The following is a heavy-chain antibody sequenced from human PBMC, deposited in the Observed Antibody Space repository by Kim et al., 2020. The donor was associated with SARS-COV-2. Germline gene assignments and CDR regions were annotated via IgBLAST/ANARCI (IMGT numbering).Heavy chain of an antibody. CDR3: ARHGGSSWYGGYYYGMDV. D-gene: IGHD6-13*01. CDR1: GYSFTSYW. Sequence: GESLKISCKGSGYSFTSYWIGWVRQMPGKGLEWMGIIYPGDSDTRYSPSFQGQVTISADKSISTAYLQWSSLKASDTAMYYCARHGGSSWYGGYYYGMDVWGQGTTVTVSS. CDR2: IYPGDSDT. V-gene: IGHV5-51*01. J-gene: IGHJ6*02.